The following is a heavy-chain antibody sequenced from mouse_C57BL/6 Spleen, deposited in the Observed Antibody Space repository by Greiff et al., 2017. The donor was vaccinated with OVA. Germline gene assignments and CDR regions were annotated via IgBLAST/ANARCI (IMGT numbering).Heavy chain of an antibody. CDR1: GYAFSSSW. Sequence: QVQLQQSGPELVKPGASVKISCKASGYAFSSSWMNWVKQRPGKGLEWIGRIYPGDGDTNYNGKFKGKATLTADKSSSTAYMQLSSLTSEDSAVYFCARYEDYGSSYDDDWGKGTTLTVSS. V-gene: IGHV1-82*01. D-gene: IGHD1-1*01. CDR3: ARYEDYGSSYDDD. J-gene: IGHJ2*01. CDR2: IYPGDGDT.